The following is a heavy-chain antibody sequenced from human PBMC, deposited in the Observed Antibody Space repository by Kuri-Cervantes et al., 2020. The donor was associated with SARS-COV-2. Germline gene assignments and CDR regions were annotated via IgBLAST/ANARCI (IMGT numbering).Heavy chain of an antibody. Sequence: GGSLRLSCAASGFTFSSYAMHWVRQAPGKGLEWVAVISYDGSNKYYADSVKGRFTISRDNSKNTLYLQMNSLRAEDTAVYYCARGWDAFDIWGQGTMVTVS. J-gene: IGHJ3*02. D-gene: IGHD5-24*01. CDR3: ARGWDAFDI. V-gene: IGHV3-30-3*01. CDR2: ISYDGSNK. CDR1: GFTFSSYA.